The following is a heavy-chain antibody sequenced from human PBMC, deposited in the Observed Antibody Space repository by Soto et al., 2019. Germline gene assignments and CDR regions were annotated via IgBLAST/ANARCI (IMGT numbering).Heavy chain of an antibody. Sequence: SETLSLTCTVSCGSISSGDYYWSWIRQLPGKGLEWIGYIYYSGSTYYNPSLKSRVTISVDKSKNQFSLKLSSVTAADTAVYYCARGHELRYFDWLSKKEYYFDYWGQGTLVTVSS. CDR1: CGSISSGDYY. CDR3: ARGHELRYFDWLSKKEYYFDY. CDR2: IYYSGST. V-gene: IGHV4-30-4*01. J-gene: IGHJ4*02. D-gene: IGHD3-9*01.